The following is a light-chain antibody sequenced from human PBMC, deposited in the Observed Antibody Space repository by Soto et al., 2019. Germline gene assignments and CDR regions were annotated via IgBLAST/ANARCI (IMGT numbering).Light chain of an antibody. V-gene: IGKV1-5*01. J-gene: IGKJ1*01. CDR3: QQYYSYSKT. CDR2: AAS. Sequence: DIPMTQSPSTLSASVGDRVTITCRASESISSWLAWYQQKPGKAPRLLIYAASRLGSGVPSRFSGSGSGTGFTLTISSLQPDDLATYYCQQYYSYSKTFGQGTKVDIK. CDR1: ESISSW.